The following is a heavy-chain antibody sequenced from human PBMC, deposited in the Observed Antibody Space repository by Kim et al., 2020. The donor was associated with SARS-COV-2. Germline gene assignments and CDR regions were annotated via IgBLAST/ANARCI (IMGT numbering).Heavy chain of an antibody. J-gene: IGHJ6*02. CDR3: ARGHVSGSGSYYARYYYYYYGIDV. D-gene: IGHD3-10*01. CDR2: INHSGST. CDR1: GGSFSGYY. V-gene: IGHV4-34*01. Sequence: SETLSLTCAVYGGSFSGYYWSWIRQPPGKGLEWIGEINHSGSTNYNPSLKSRVTISVDTSKNQFSLKLSSVTAADTAVYYCARGHVSGSGSYYARYYYYYYGIDVWGQGTTVTVSS.